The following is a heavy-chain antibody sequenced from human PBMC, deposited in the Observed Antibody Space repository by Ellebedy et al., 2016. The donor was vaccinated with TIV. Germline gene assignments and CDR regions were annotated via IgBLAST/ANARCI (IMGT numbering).Heavy chain of an antibody. J-gene: IGHJ5*02. Sequence: GESLKISCKGSGYSFTSYWISWVRQMPGKGLEWMGRIDPSDSYTNYSPSFQGHVTISADKSISTAYLQWSSLKASDTAMYYCARQGRGADSSGYQGWFDPWGQGTLVTVSS. CDR3: ARQGRGADSSGYQGWFDP. CDR2: IDPSDSYT. CDR1: GYSFTSYW. D-gene: IGHD3-22*01. V-gene: IGHV5-10-1*01.